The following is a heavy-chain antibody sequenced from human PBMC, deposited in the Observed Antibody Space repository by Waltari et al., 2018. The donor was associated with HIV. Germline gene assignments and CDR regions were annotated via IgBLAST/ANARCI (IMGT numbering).Heavy chain of an antibody. CDR3: ARKGISGVSTKYYNAMDV. CDR1: GYNFATYW. J-gene: IGHJ6*02. V-gene: IGHV5-51*01. Sequence: EVRLVQSGAEVKKPGESLTISCQGSGYNFATYWIAWVRQMPGKGLEWMGFIGLSDAGVRYSPCGRGEATISGGRSVRSASGLGRNLKASDGATYYCARKGISGVSTKYYNAMDVGGRGTTVIVSS. CDR2: IGLSDAGV. D-gene: IGHD3-10*01.